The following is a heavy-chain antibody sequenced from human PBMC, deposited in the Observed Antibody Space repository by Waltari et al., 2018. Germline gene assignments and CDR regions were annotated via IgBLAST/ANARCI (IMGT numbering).Heavy chain of an antibody. CDR1: GFSLRTSAVG. V-gene: IGHV2-5*02. CDR3: AHFQGNNPYTNFDY. D-gene: IGHD1-1*01. CDR2: IYGDGDT. J-gene: IGHJ4*02. Sequence: QITLKESGPTLVKPTQTLTLTCSFSGFSLRTSAVGVGWIRQPPGKALEWLALIYGDGDTRYSPSLKNRLTLTKDTSKNQVVLTMTNMEPVDTATYSCAHFQGNNPYTNFDYWGQGTLVAVSS.